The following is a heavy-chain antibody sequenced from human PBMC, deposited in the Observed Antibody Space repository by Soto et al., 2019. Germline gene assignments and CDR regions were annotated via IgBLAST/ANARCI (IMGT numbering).Heavy chain of an antibody. J-gene: IGHJ5*02. V-gene: IGHV3-21*01. D-gene: IGHD1-26*01. Sequence: EVQLVASGGGLVQPGGSLRLSCAASGFTSGFIFSSYRMNWVRPAPGKGLDWVSSISSSGTYICYADSVKGRLTISRDNAENSLYLQMHSLRAEATAVYYFAIGERFDPWGQGTLFTVSS. CDR3: AIGERFDP. CDR1: GFTSGFIFSSYR. CDR2: ISSSGTYI.